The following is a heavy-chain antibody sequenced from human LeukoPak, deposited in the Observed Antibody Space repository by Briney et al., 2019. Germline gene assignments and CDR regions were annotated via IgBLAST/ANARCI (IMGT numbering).Heavy chain of an antibody. Sequence: PSETLSLTCAVYGGSFSGYYWSWLRQPPGKGLEWIGEINHSGSTNYNPSLKSRVTISVDTPKNQFSLKLSSLTAADTAVYYCAGYYYDSSGYYTFEYWGQGTLVTVSS. D-gene: IGHD3-22*01. CDR1: GGSFSGYY. CDR3: AGYYYDSSGYYTFEY. V-gene: IGHV4-34*01. J-gene: IGHJ4*02. CDR2: INHSGST.